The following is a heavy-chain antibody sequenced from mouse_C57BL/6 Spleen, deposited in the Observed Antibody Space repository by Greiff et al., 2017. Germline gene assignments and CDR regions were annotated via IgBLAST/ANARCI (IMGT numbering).Heavy chain of an antibody. CDR3: ARGAAQTIDY. CDR2: IYPGSGNT. V-gene: IGHV1-76*01. Sequence: VQLQQSGAELVRPGASVKLSCKASGYTFTDYYINWVKQRPGQGLEWIARIYPGSGNTYYNEKFKGKATLTAEKSSSTAYMQLSSLTSEDSAVYFCARGAAQTIDYWGQGTTLTVSS. J-gene: IGHJ2*01. D-gene: IGHD3-2*02. CDR1: GYTFTDYY.